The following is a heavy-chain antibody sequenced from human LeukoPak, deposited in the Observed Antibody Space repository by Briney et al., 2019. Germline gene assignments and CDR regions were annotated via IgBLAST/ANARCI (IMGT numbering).Heavy chain of an antibody. D-gene: IGHD3-10*01. V-gene: IGHV3-23*01. Sequence: PGGSLRLSCAASGFTLSSYAMSWVRQAPGKGLEWVSAISGSGGSTYYADSVKGRFTISRDNAKNSLYLQMNSLRAEDTAVYYCARVGTYYYGSGSYYADYWGQGTLVTVSS. CDR2: ISGSGGST. J-gene: IGHJ4*02. CDR3: ARVGTYYYGSGSYYADY. CDR1: GFTLSSYA.